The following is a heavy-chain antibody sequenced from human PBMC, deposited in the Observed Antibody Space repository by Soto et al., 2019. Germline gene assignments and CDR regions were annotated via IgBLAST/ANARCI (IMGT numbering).Heavy chain of an antibody. CDR1: GGTFSSYA. J-gene: IGHJ6*02. D-gene: IGHD3-10*01. Sequence: SVKVSCKASGGTFSSYAISWVRQAPGQGLEWMGGIIPIFGTANYAQKFQGRVTITADESTSTAYMELSSLRSEDTTVYYCARDLSTMVRGAYYYYYGMDVWGQGTTVTVSS. V-gene: IGHV1-69*13. CDR2: IIPIFGTA. CDR3: ARDLSTMVRGAYYYYYGMDV.